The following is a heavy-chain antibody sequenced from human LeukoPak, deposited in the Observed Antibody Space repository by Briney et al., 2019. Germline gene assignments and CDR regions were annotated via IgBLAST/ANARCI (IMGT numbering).Heavy chain of an antibody. CDR3: ARAGYGDLGY. J-gene: IGHJ4*02. CDR1: GFTVSSNY. V-gene: IGHV3-53*01. CDR2: IYSGGST. D-gene: IGHD4-17*01. Sequence: PGGSLRVSCAASGFTVSSNYMSWVRQAPGKGLEWVSVIYSGGSTYYADSVKGRFTISRDNSKNTLYLQMNSLRAEDTAVYYCARAGYGDLGYWGQGTLVTVSS.